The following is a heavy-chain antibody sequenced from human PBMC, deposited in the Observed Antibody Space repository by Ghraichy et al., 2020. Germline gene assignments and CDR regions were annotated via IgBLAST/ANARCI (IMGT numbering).Heavy chain of an antibody. V-gene: IGHV4-38-2*01. CDR2: IYHSGST. D-gene: IGHD3-22*01. CDR3: ARVTATYYYDSSGYYFGRWFDP. J-gene: IGHJ5*02. Sequence: SETLSLTCAVSGYSISSGYYWGWIRQPPGKGLEWIGSIYHSGSTYYNPSLKSRVTISVDTSKNQFSLKLSSVTAADTAVYYCARVTATYYYDSSGYYFGRWFDPWGQGTLVTVSS. CDR1: GYSISSGYY.